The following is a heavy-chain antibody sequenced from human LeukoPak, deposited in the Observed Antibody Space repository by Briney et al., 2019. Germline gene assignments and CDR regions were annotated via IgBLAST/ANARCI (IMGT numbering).Heavy chain of an antibody. J-gene: IGHJ4*02. Sequence: GGSLRLSCAASGFTFSDHHMDWVRQAPGEGLEWVARIRNKANRYTTEYAASVKGRFTISRDNARNSVYLQMASLRVEDTAVYYCARDPVEWELLLDYWGQGTLVTVSS. D-gene: IGHD1-26*01. CDR1: GFTFSDHH. V-gene: IGHV3-72*01. CDR2: IRNKANRYTT. CDR3: ARDPVEWELLLDY.